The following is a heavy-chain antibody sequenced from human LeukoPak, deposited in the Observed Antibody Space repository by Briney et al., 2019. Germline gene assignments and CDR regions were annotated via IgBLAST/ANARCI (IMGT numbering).Heavy chain of an antibody. CDR1: GASIRSYY. CDR2: FYYGGST. D-gene: IGHD3-22*01. J-gene: IGHJ4*02. Sequence: SETLSLTCTVSGASIRSYYWSWIRQPPGKGLEWIGDFYYGGSTNYNPSLKSRITMSADTSKNQFSLKLSSVTAADTAVYYCARQLSYYYDSSGYYGYYFDYWGQGTLVTVSS. CDR3: ARQLSYYYDSSGYYGYYFDY. V-gene: IGHV4-59*08.